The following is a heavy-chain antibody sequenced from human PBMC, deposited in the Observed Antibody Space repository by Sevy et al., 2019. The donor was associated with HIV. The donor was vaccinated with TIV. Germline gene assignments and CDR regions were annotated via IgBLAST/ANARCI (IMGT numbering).Heavy chain of an antibody. CDR1: GFTFSNYD. CDR3: ARLVSCGGDCYYLDS. Sequence: GGSLRLSCAASGFTFSNYDMHWVRQAPGKGLDWVAVISHDERYKNYAESVKVRFTISRDNFKNTLFLQMDSLRPEDTAVYFCARLVSCGGDCYYLDSWGQGLLVTVSS. CDR2: ISHDERYK. J-gene: IGHJ4*02. V-gene: IGHV3-30*04. D-gene: IGHD2-21*02.